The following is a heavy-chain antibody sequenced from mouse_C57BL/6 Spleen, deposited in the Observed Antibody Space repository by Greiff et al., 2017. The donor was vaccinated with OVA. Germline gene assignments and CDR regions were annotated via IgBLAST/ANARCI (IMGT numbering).Heavy chain of an antibody. CDR2: IDPSDSYT. V-gene: IGHV1-69*01. CDR1: GYTFTSYW. CDR3: ARSSGYVDY. D-gene: IGHD3-2*02. Sequence: QVQLQQSGAELVMPGASVKLSCKASGYTFTSYWMHWVKQRPGQGLEWIGEIDPSDSYTNYNQKFKGKSTLTVDKSSSTAYMQLSSLTSEDSAVYYCARSSGYVDYWGQGTTLTVSS. J-gene: IGHJ2*01.